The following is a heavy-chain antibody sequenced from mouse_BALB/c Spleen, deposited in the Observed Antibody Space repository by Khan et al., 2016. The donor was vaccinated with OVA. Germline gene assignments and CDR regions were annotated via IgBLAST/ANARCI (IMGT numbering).Heavy chain of an antibody. Sequence: QVQLKESGPELVKPGALVKISCKASGYTFTAYDINWVKQRPGQGLEWIGWIYPGDGDTRYNENFKGKATLTADKSSNTAYMQLSSLTSEESAVYFCAREGLRGVAMDYWGQGTSVSVSS. V-gene: IGHV1S56*01. J-gene: IGHJ4*01. CDR2: IYPGDGDT. CDR3: AREGLRGVAMDY. CDR1: GYTFTAYD. D-gene: IGHD2-4*01.